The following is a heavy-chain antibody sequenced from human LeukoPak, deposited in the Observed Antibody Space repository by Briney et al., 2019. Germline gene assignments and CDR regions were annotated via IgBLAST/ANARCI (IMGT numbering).Heavy chain of an antibody. CDR1: GFTVSSNY. CDR2: IYSGGST. Sequence: PGGSLRLSCAASGFTVSSNYMSWVRQAPGKGLEWVSVIYSGGSTYYADSVKGRFTISRDNSKNTLYLQMNSLRAEDTAVYYCARATDLEWSHDAFDIWGQGTMVTVSS. V-gene: IGHV3-53*01. CDR3: ARATDLEWSHDAFDI. D-gene: IGHD3-3*01. J-gene: IGHJ3*02.